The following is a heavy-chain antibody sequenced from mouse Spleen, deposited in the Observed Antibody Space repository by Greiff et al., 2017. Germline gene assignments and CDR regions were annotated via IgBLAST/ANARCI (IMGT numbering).Heavy chain of an antibody. CDR3: ARKSDYGSSYAMDY. J-gene: IGHJ4*01. CDR1: GFSLTSYG. Sequence: QVQLQQSGPGLVQPSQSLSITCTVSGFSLTSYGVHWVRQSPGKGLEWLGVIWSGGSTDYNAAFISRLSISKDNSKSQVFFKMNSLQADDTAIYYCARKSDYGSSYAMDYWGQGTSVTVSS. V-gene: IGHV2-2*01. D-gene: IGHD1-1*01. CDR2: IWSGGST.